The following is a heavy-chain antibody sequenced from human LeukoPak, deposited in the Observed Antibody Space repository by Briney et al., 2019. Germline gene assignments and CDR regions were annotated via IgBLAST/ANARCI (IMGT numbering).Heavy chain of an antibody. Sequence: GGSLRLSCAASGFTFSSYAMHWVRQAPGKGLEWVAVISYDGSNKYYADSVKGQFTISRDNSKNTLYLQMNSLRAEDTALYYCAREDISDATDYWGQGTLVTVSS. CDR2: ISYDGSNK. J-gene: IGHJ4*02. D-gene: IGHD6-19*01. CDR3: AREDISDATDY. CDR1: GFTFSSYA. V-gene: IGHV3-30*04.